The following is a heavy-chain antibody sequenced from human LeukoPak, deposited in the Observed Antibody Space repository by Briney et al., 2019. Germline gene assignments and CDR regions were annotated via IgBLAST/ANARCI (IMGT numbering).Heavy chain of an antibody. CDR1: GGSFSGYY. Sequence: SGTLSLTCAVYGGSFSGYYWSWIRQPPGKGLEWIGEINHSGSTNYNPSLKSRVIISVDMSKNQFSLKLSSVTAADTAVYYCARREWELLYYFDYWGQGTLVTVSS. CDR3: ARREWELLYYFDY. V-gene: IGHV4-34*01. D-gene: IGHD1-26*01. J-gene: IGHJ4*02. CDR2: INHSGST.